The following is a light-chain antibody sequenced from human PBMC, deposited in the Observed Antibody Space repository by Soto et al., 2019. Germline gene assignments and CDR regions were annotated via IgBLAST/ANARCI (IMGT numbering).Light chain of an antibody. Sequence: EIVLTQSPGTLSLSPGERATLSCRASQSLTGSYLTWYQQKPGQAPRLLIYAASYRATGVSDRFSGSGSGTDFTLTINGVEPEDFAVYYSQHYGNSLTFGGGTKVEIK. V-gene: IGKV3-20*01. CDR1: QSLTGSY. CDR2: AAS. CDR3: QHYGNSLT. J-gene: IGKJ4*01.